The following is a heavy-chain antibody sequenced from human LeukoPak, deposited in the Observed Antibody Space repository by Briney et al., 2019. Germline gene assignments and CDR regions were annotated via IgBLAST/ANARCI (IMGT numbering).Heavy chain of an antibody. CDR3: AKDRPENY. Sequence: GSLRLSCAASGFTFSSYGMSWVRQAPGKGLEWVSTISTGGGGTYYADSVKGRFTISRDNSKNTLYLQMNSLRADDTAVYYCAKDRPENYWGQGTLVTVSS. CDR1: GFTFSSYG. D-gene: IGHD1-14*01. V-gene: IGHV3-23*01. J-gene: IGHJ4*02. CDR2: ISTGGGGT.